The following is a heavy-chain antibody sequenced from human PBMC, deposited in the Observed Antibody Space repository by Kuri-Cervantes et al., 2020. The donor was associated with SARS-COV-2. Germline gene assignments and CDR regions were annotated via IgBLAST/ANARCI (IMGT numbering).Heavy chain of an antibody. D-gene: IGHD6-19*01. Sequence: GESLKISCAASGFTFSDYYMSWIRQAPGKGLEWVSYISSSGSTIYYADSVKGRFTISRDNAKNSLYLQMNSLRAEDTAVYYCARARGIAVAGTRYYYYYYMDVWGKGTTVTVSS. J-gene: IGHJ6*03. CDR2: ISSSGSTI. CDR1: GFTFSDYY. CDR3: ARARGIAVAGTRYYYYYYMDV. V-gene: IGHV3-11*04.